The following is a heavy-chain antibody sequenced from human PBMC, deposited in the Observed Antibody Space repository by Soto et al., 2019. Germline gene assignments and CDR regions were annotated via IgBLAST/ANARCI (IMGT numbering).Heavy chain of an antibody. Sequence: EVQLVESGGGLVQPGGSLRLSCAASGFTFSSYSMNWVRQAPGKGLEWVSYISSSSSTIYYADSVKGRFTISRDNAKNARYLQMNSLSAEDKAGYCCARDWLCGYYCVGDEGEWGEGTLVTVSS. J-gene: IGHJ1*01. D-gene: IGHD3-22*01. CDR1: GFTFSSYS. V-gene: IGHV3-48*01. CDR2: ISSSSSTI. CDR3: ARDWLCGYYCVGDEGE.